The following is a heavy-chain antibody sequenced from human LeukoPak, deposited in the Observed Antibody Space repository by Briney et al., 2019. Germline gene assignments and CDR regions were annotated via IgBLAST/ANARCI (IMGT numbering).Heavy chain of an antibody. Sequence: GGSLRLSCAASGFTFSSYAMSWVRQAPGKGLEWVSGISGSGGSTYYADSVKGRFTISRDNSKNTLYLQMNSLRDEDTAVYYCAKPFAYDSSGYYFDYWGQGTLVTVSS. CDR2: ISGSGGST. CDR3: AKPFAYDSSGYYFDY. J-gene: IGHJ4*02. CDR1: GFTFSSYA. V-gene: IGHV3-23*01. D-gene: IGHD3-22*01.